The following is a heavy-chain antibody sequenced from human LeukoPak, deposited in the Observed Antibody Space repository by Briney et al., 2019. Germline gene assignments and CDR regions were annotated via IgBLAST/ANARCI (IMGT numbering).Heavy chain of an antibody. D-gene: IGHD5-12*01. Sequence: PGGSLRLSCAASGFTFSSYEMNWVRQAPGKGLEWVSYISSSGSTIYYADSVKGRFTISRDNAKNSLYLQMNGLRAEDTAVYYCALVDGYSNKNWGQGTLVTVSS. CDR3: ALVDGYSNKN. V-gene: IGHV3-48*03. CDR1: GFTFSSYE. J-gene: IGHJ4*02. CDR2: ISSSGSTI.